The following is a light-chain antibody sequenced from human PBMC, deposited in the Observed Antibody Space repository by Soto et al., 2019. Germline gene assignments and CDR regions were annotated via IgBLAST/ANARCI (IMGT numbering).Light chain of an antibody. CDR2: KAS. J-gene: IGKJ1*01. Sequence: DIQMTQSPSTLSASVGDRVTITCRASQSISSWLAWYQQKPGKAPKLLIYKASSLESGVPSRFSGSGSGTEFTLTISSLQPDDFATYYCQQYNLGWTFGQGTKVE. V-gene: IGKV1-5*03. CDR1: QSISSW. CDR3: QQYNLGWT.